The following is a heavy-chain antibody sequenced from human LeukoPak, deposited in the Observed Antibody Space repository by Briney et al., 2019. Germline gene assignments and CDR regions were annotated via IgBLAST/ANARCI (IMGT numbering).Heavy chain of an antibody. J-gene: IGHJ4*02. CDR3: ARVYCSGGSCYDNDY. Sequence: ASVKVSCKASGYTFTSYYMHWVRQAPGQGLEWMGIINPSVGSTSYAQKFQGRVTMTRDMSTSTVYMELSSLRSEDTAVYYCARVYCSGGSCYDNDYCGEGSLLTVSS. V-gene: IGHV1-46*01. D-gene: IGHD2-15*01. CDR2: INPSVGST. CDR1: GYTFTSYY.